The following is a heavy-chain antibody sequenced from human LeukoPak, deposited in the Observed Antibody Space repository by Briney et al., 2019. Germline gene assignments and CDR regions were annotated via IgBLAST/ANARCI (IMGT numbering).Heavy chain of an antibody. D-gene: IGHD5-18*01. J-gene: IGHJ4*02. Sequence: GGSLRLSCAASGFTFSSYSMNWVRQAPGKGLEWVSSISSSSSYIYYADSVKGRFTISRENAKNSLYLQMNSVRSEDTAVYYCARELYSTEGDYWGQGTLVTVSS. V-gene: IGHV3-21*01. CDR3: ARELYSTEGDY. CDR1: GFTFSSYS. CDR2: ISSSSSYI.